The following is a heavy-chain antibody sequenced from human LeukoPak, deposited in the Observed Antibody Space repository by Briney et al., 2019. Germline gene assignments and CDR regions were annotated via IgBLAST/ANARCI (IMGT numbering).Heavy chain of an antibody. Sequence: AGGSLRLSCAASGFTFSNAWMSWVRQAPGKGLEWVGRIKSKTDGGTPDYAAPVKGRFTISRDDSKNTLYLQMNSLKTEDTAVYYCTGVSRSSCYDYWGQGTLVTVSS. CDR1: GFTFSNAW. CDR3: TGVSRSSCYDY. D-gene: IGHD6-13*01. J-gene: IGHJ4*02. V-gene: IGHV3-15*01. CDR2: IKSKTDGGTP.